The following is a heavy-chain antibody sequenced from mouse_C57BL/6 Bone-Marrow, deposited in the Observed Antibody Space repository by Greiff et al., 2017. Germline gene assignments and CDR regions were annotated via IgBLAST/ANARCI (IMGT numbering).Heavy chain of an antibody. V-gene: IGHV14-4*01. Sequence: VQLQQSGAELVRPGASVKLSCTASGFNIKDDYMHWVKQRPEQGLEWIGWIDPENGDTEYASKFQGKATITADTSSNTAYLQLSSLTSEDTAVYYCTVYCNYYYWGQGTTLTVSS. CDR2: IDPENGDT. D-gene: IGHD2-10*02. CDR1: GFNIKDDY. J-gene: IGHJ2*01. CDR3: TVYCNYYY.